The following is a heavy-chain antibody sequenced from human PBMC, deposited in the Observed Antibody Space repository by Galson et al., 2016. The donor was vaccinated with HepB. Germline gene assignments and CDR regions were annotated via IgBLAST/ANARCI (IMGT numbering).Heavy chain of an antibody. Sequence: SLRLSCAASGFTFSTYWMSWVRQAPGKGLEWVANIKPDGSEKYYVDSVKGRFTISRDTAKSSLYLQMNSLRAEDTAVYYCARRQMYTMSAFDYWGQGILVTVSS. CDR3: ARRQMYTMSAFDY. J-gene: IGHJ4*02. CDR1: GFTFSTYW. CDR2: IKPDGSEK. D-gene: IGHD5-24*01. V-gene: IGHV3-7*01.